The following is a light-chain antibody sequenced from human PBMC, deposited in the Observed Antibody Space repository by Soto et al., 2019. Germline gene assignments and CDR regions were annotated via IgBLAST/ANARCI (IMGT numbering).Light chain of an antibody. CDR2: GAS. CDR3: QQYGSSPLFT. Sequence: EIVLTQSPGTLSLSPGERATLSCRASQSVSSSYFAWYQQRPGQAPRLLIYGASSRATGTPDRFSGSGSGTDFTLTISRLEPEDFAVYYCQQYGSSPLFTFGPGTKVDIK. CDR1: QSVSSSY. J-gene: IGKJ3*01. V-gene: IGKV3-20*01.